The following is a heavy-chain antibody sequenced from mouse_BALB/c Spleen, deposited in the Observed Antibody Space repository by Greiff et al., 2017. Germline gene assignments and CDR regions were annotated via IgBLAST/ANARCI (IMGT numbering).Heavy chain of an antibody. D-gene: IGHD2-14*01. CDR1: GYAFTNYW. CDR2: IYPGSGNT. Sequence: QVQLQQSGAELVRPGTSVKISCKASGYAFTNYWLGWVKQRPGHGLEWIGDIYPGSGNTYYNEKFKGKATLTADKSSSTAYMQLSSLTSEDSAVYYCARGYDRGPSFDVWGAGTTVTVSS. J-gene: IGHJ1*01. V-gene: IGHV1-63*01. CDR3: ARGYDRGPSFDV.